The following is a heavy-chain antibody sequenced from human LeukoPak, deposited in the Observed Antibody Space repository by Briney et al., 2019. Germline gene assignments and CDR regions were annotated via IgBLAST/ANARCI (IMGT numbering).Heavy chain of an antibody. CDR2: IYYSGST. CDR3: ARRVSSWLPENWFDP. Sequence: SETLSLTCTVSGGSISSSSYYWGWIRRPPGKGLEWIGSIYYSGSTYYNPSLKSRVTISVDTSKNQFSLKLSSVTAADTAVYYCARRVSSWLPENWFDPWGQGTLVTVSS. V-gene: IGHV4-39*01. CDR1: GGSISSSSYY. D-gene: IGHD6-13*01. J-gene: IGHJ5*02.